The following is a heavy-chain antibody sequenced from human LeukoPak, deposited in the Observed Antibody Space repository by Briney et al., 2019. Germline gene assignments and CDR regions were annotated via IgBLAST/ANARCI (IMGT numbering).Heavy chain of an antibody. CDR3: AKGEDYYYYYMDV. CDR1: GFTFSSYG. D-gene: IGHD1-26*01. J-gene: IGHJ6*03. CDR2: ISGSGGST. V-gene: IGHV3-23*01. Sequence: GGSLRLSCAASGFTFSSYGMSWVRQAPGKGLEWVSAISGSGGSTYYADSVKGRFTISRDNSKNTLYLQMNSLRAEDTAVYYCAKGEDYYYYYMDVWGKGTTVTVSS.